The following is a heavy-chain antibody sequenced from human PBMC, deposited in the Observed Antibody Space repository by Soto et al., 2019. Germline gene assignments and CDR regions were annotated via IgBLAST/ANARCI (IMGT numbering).Heavy chain of an antibody. Sequence: PGGSLRLSCAASVFTFSNYWMHWVRQAPGKGLAWVSRINSDGSSASYADSVKGRFTISRDNAKNTLYLQMNSLRAEDTAVYYCARDTLELLYYFDYWGQGTLVTVSS. D-gene: IGHD1-7*01. CDR1: VFTFSNYW. CDR3: ARDTLELLYYFDY. J-gene: IGHJ4*02. CDR2: INSDGSSA. V-gene: IGHV3-74*01.